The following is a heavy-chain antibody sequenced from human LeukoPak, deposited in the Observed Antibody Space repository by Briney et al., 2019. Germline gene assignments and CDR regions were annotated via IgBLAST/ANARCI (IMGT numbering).Heavy chain of an antibody. D-gene: IGHD1-1*01. CDR2: ISWNSGSI. CDR1: GFTFDDYA. V-gene: IGHV3-9*01. CDR3: AKDIAGTVGGNYFDY. J-gene: IGHJ4*02. Sequence: GGSLRLSCAASGFTFDDYAMHWVRQAPGKGLEWVSGISWNSGSIGYADSVKGRFTISRDNAKNSLYLQMNSLRAEDTALYYCAKDIAGTVGGNYFDYWGQGTLVTVSS.